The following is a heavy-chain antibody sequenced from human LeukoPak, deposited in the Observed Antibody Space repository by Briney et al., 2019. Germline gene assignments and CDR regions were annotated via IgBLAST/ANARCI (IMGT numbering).Heavy chain of an antibody. CDR2: IYYSGST. J-gene: IGHJ4*01. Sequence: SETLSLTCTVSGGSISSYYWSCIRQPPGKGLEWIGYIYYSGSTNYNPSLKSRVTISVDTSKNQFSLKLSSVTAADTAVYYCASQDWRYSYGYWGPGTLVTVSS. CDR3: ASQDWRYSYGY. CDR1: GGSISSYY. D-gene: IGHD5-18*01. V-gene: IGHV4-59*01.